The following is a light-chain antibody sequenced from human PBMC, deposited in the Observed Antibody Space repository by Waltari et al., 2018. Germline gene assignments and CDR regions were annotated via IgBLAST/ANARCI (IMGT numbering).Light chain of an antibody. Sequence: QSALTQPASVSGSPGQSITISCTGTSSDIGYYNLVSWYQHLPGKAPKVMIYEVTKRPSGVSKRVAGAKSGNTASLTISGVQAEDEGHYYCCSYAGSGTWVFGGGTKLTVL. J-gene: IGLJ3*02. CDR1: SSDIGYYNL. V-gene: IGLV2-23*02. CDR3: CSYAGSGTWV. CDR2: EVT.